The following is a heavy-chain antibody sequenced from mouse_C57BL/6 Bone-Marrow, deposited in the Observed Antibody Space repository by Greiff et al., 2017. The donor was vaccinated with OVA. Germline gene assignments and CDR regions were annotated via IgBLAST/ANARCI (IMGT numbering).Heavy chain of an antibody. CDR2: IGPGSGST. CDR1: GYTFTDYY. V-gene: IGHV1-77*01. Sequence: VQLQQSGAELVKPGASVKISCKASGYTFTDYYINWVKQRPGQGLEWIGKIGPGSGSTYYNEKFKGKATLTADKSSSTAYMQLSSLTSDDSAVYFCAIITTVVAWYFDVWGTGTTVTVSS. CDR3: AIITTVVAWYFDV. J-gene: IGHJ1*03. D-gene: IGHD1-1*01.